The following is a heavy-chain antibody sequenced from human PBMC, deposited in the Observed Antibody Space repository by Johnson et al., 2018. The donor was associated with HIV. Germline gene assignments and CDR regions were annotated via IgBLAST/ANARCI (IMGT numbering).Heavy chain of an antibody. D-gene: IGHD2-2*02. Sequence: QVQLVESGGGVVQPGRSLRLSCAASGFTFSRYGMHWVRQAPGKGLEWVALISYDGSNKYYADSVKGRFTISRDNSKNTLYLQMNSLRAEDTAVYYCARDRVPAAIGLAYRGAFDIWGQGTMVTVSS. J-gene: IGHJ3*02. CDR3: ARDRVPAAIGLAYRGAFDI. CDR2: ISYDGSNK. CDR1: GFTFSRYG. V-gene: IGHV3-30*03.